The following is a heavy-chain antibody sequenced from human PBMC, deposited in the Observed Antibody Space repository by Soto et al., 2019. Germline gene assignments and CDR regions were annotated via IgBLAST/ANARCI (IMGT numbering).Heavy chain of an antibody. V-gene: IGHV3-9*01. J-gene: IGHJ4*02. CDR3: AKGLCVGTCPFDY. D-gene: IGHD2-21*01. CDR2: VTLNSGTI. Sequence: ESGGGLVQPGGSLRLSCAVSGFTFHDSAMHWVRQAPGKGLEWVSSVTLNSGTIGYADSVQVRFTVSRDNARNSLYLQMNSVRAEDTALYFCAKGLCVGTCPFDYWGQGTLVTVSS. CDR1: GFTFHDSA.